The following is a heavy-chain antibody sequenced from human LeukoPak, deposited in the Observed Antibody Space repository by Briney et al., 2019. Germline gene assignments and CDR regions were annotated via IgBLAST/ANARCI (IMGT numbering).Heavy chain of an antibody. J-gene: IGHJ4*02. D-gene: IGHD1-26*01. CDR3: ARESILSGSYYSFDY. CDR1: GFTFSSYA. Sequence: PGGSLRLSCAASGFTFSSYAMSWVRQAPGKGLEWVSAISGSGASTYYADSVKGRFTISRDNAKNTLYLQMNSLRAEDTAVYYCARESILSGSYYSFDYWGQGTLVTVSS. V-gene: IGHV3-23*01. CDR2: ISGSGAST.